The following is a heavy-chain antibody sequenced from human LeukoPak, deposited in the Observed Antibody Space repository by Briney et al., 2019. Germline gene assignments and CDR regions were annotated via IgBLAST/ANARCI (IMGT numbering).Heavy chain of an antibody. J-gene: IGHJ6*02. CDR3: AKDSSGQLFYGMDV. CDR2: ISWNSGSI. Sequence: SLRLSCAASGFTFDDYAMHWVRQAPGKGLEWVSGISWNSGSIGYADSVKGRFTISRDNAKNSLYLQMNSLRAEDTALYYCAKDSSGQLFYGMDVWGQGTTVTVSS. D-gene: IGHD6-19*01. CDR1: GFTFDDYA. V-gene: IGHV3-9*01.